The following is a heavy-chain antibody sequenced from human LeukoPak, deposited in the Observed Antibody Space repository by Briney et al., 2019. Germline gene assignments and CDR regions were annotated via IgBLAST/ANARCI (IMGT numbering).Heavy chain of an antibody. D-gene: IGHD3-22*01. CDR2: IGTAGDT. Sequence: PGGSLRLSCAASGFTFSSYDMPWVLQATGKGLEWVSAIGTAGDTYYPGSVKGRFTISRENAKNSLYLQMNSLRAGDTAVYYCARGFYGDSSYYYYYMDVWGKGTTVTVSS. CDR1: GFTFSSYD. CDR3: ARGFYGDSSYYYYYMDV. V-gene: IGHV3-13*01. J-gene: IGHJ6*03.